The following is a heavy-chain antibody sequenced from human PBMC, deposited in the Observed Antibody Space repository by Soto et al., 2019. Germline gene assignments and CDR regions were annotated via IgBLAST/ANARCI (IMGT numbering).Heavy chain of an antibody. Sequence: VGSLRLSCSTYGFTFSTYAMNWVRQAPGKGLEWVSALSGSGGTTYYADSVRGRFTISRDNSKNTLFLQMSSLRAEDTALYYCAKQRAGYGSGSDTFYFDFWGQGTLVTVSS. CDR2: LSGSGGTT. D-gene: IGHD3-10*01. J-gene: IGHJ4*02. CDR3: AKQRAGYGSGSDTFYFDF. CDR1: GFTFSTYA. V-gene: IGHV3-23*01.